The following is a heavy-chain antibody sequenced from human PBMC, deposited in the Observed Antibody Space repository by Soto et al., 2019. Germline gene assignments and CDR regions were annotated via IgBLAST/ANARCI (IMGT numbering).Heavy chain of an antibody. Sequence: SEILSLTCTVSGGSISSYYWSWIRQPPGKGLEWIGYIYYSGSTNYNPSPKSRVTISVDTSKNQFSLKLSSVTAADTALYYCARAGYSYALFDYWGQGTLVTVSS. V-gene: IGHV4-59*01. CDR2: IYYSGST. J-gene: IGHJ4*02. CDR1: GGSISSYY. CDR3: ARAGYSYALFDY. D-gene: IGHD5-18*01.